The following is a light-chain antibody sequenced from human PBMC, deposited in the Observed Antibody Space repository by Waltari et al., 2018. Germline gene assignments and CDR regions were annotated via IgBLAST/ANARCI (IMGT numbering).Light chain of an antibody. CDR3: AAWDDSLNGPV. CDR2: TNN. J-gene: IGLJ2*01. V-gene: IGLV1-44*01. Sequence: QSVLTQPPSVSGTPGQRVTISCSGSSSNIGSNTVNWYQQLPGTAPKLLIYTNNQRPSGYPDRFSGSKSGTSASLAISGLQSEDEADYYCAAWDDSLNGPVFGGGSKLTVL. CDR1: SSNIGSNT.